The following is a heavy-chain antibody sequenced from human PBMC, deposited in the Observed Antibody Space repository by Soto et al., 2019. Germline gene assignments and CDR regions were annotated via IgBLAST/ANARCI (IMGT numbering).Heavy chain of an antibody. CDR1: GFTFSTYC. CDR3: ARDPLSGTTGDGEDV. V-gene: IGHV3-74*01. J-gene: IGHJ6*02. D-gene: IGHD1-7*01. Sequence: EVQLVESGGVLVQPGGSLRLSCAASGFTFSTYCMHWVRKPPGKGLVWVSRINNEGSNTAYADSVKGRFPISRDNAQSTLYLQMNRMRAEDTAVYYCARDPLSGTTGDGEDVWGPGNRVSVSS. CDR2: INNEGSNT.